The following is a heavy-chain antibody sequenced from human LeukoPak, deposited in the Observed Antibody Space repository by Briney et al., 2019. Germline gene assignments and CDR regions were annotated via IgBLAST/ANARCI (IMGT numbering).Heavy chain of an antibody. CDR3: AKGALRSYQDY. D-gene: IGHD1-26*01. Sequence: GGSLRLSCAASGFTFSTYAMSWVRQAPGKGLEWVSTIGGNGGYTYYGDSVKGRFTISRDNSKNTLYLQMNSLRAEDTAVYYCAKGALRSYQDYWGQGTLVTVSS. J-gene: IGHJ4*02. V-gene: IGHV3-23*01. CDR1: GFTFSTYA. CDR2: IGGNGGYT.